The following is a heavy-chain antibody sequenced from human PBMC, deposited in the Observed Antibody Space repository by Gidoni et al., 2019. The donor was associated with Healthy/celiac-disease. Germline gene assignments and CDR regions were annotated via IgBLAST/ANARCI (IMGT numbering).Heavy chain of an antibody. CDR3: AKDLNTIFGVVDRAFDI. CDR2: ISGSGGST. D-gene: IGHD3-3*01. J-gene: IGHJ3*02. V-gene: IGHV3-23*01. CDR1: GFSFRSYP. Sequence: EVQLLESGGGWVQPGGSLRRSCLASGFSFRSYPMSWVRQARGKGLEWVSAISGSGGSTYYADSVKGRFTISRDNSKNTLYLQMNSLRAEDTAVYYCAKDLNTIFGVVDRAFDIWGQGTMVTVSS.